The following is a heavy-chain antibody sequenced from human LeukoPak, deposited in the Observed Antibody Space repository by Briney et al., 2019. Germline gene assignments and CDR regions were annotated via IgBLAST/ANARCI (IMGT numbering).Heavy chain of an antibody. V-gene: IGHV1-69*13. D-gene: IGHD4-23*01. Sequence: SVKVSCKASGGTFSSYAISWVRQAPGQGLEWMGGIIPIFGTANYAQKSQGRVTITADESTSTAYMELSSLRSEDTAVYYCACGNSEDYYYGMDVWGQGTTVTVSS. CDR1: GGTFSSYA. CDR2: IIPIFGTA. CDR3: ACGNSEDYYYGMDV. J-gene: IGHJ6*02.